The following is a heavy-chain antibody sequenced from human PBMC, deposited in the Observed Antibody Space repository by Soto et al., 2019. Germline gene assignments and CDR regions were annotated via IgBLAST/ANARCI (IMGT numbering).Heavy chain of an antibody. V-gene: IGHV1-18*01. CDR1: GYTFSSYF. CDR3: ARDLPPVDY. J-gene: IGHJ4*02. CDR2: ISAYNGNT. Sequence: GASVKVSCKASGYTFSSYFISWVRQAPGQGLEWMGWISAYNGNTNYAQNLQGRVTMTTDTSTSTAYMELRSLRSDDTAVYYCARDLPPVDYWGQGTLVSVSS.